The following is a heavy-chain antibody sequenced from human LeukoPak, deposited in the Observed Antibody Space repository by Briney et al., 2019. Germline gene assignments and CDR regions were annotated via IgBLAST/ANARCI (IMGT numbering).Heavy chain of an antibody. V-gene: IGHV4-34*01. CDR2: INHSGST. CDR3: ARGSYYDFWSGYEPFDY. J-gene: IGHJ4*02. Sequence: SETLSLTCAVHGGSFSGYYWSWIRQPPGKGLERIGEINHSGSTNYNPSLKSRVTISVDTSKNQFSLKLSSVTAADTAVYYCARGSYYDFWSGYEPFDYWGQGTLVTVSS. D-gene: IGHD3-3*01. CDR1: GGSFSGYY.